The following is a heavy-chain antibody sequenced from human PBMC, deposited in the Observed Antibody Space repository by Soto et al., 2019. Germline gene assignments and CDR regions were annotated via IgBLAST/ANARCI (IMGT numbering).Heavy chain of an antibody. CDR3: ILSGSYPTAY. Sequence: PGGSLRLPCAASGFTFSSYSTNWVRQAPGKGLEWVSSISSSSSYIYYADSVKGRFTISRDNAKNSLYLQMNSLRAEDTAVYYCILSGSYPTAYWGQGTLVTVSS. CDR1: GFTFSSYS. J-gene: IGHJ4*02. D-gene: IGHD1-26*01. V-gene: IGHV3-21*01. CDR2: ISSSSSYI.